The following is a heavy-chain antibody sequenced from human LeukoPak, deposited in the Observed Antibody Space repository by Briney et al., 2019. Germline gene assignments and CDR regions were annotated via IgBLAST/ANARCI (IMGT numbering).Heavy chain of an antibody. V-gene: IGHV3-48*03. CDR2: IRSSGSTI. CDR1: GFTFSSYE. D-gene: IGHD3-22*01. Sequence: PGGSLRLSCAASGFTFSSYEMNWVRQAPGKGLEGVSYIRSSGSTIYYADSVRGRFTISRDNAKNSLYLQMNSLRAEDTAVYYCARDFSDYYDSSGSPHFDYWGQGTLVTVSS. CDR3: ARDFSDYYDSSGSPHFDY. J-gene: IGHJ4*02.